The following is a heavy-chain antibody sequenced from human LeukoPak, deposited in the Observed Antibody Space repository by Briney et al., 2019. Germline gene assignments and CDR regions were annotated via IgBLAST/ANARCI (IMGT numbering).Heavy chain of an antibody. J-gene: IGHJ6*02. V-gene: IGHV1-18*01. CDR3: AREDSYGANYYYYYGMDV. CDR2: ISAYNGNT. D-gene: IGHD5-18*01. Sequence: ASVKVSCKASGYTLTSYGISWVRQAPGQGLEWMGWISAYNGNTNYAQKLQGRVTMTTDTSTSTAYMELRSLRSDDTAVYYCAREDSYGANYYYYYGMDVWGQGTTVTVSS. CDR1: GYTLTSYG.